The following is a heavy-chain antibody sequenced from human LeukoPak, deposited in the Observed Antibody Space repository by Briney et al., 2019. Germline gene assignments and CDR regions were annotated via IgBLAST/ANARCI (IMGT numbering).Heavy chain of an antibody. CDR3: ARDGVWFGEQYYFDY. D-gene: IGHD3-10*01. V-gene: IGHV3-7*01. CDR2: IKQDGSEK. CDR1: GFTFSSYW. Sequence: PGGSLRLSCAASGFTFSSYWMSWVRQAPGKGLERVANIKQDGSEKYYVDSVKGRFTISRDNSKNTLYLQMNSLRAEDTAVYYCARDGVWFGEQYYFDYWGQGTLVTVSS. J-gene: IGHJ4*02.